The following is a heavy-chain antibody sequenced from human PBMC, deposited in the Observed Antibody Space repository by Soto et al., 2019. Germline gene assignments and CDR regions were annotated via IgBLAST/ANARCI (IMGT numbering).Heavy chain of an antibody. D-gene: IGHD6-13*01. V-gene: IGHV3-21*01. J-gene: IGHJ5*02. CDR1: GFTFRSFT. Sequence: GGSLRLSCAASGFTFRSFTMNWVRQAPGQGLEWVSTISSNSAYIYYTDALRGRFTISRDNAKNSLHLQMNSLRAEDTAVYYCTRDASRDSSARGWFDPWGPGSLVTVSS. CDR2: ISSNSAYI. CDR3: TRDASRDSSARGWFDP.